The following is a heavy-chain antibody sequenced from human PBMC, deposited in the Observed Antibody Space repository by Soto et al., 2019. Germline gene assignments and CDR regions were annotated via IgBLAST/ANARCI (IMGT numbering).Heavy chain of an antibody. CDR3: TTCGNDCFSVY. V-gene: IGHV3-15*07. Sequence: VGSLRLSCVASGFIFNNAWMNWVRQAPGMGLEWVGRIKSKTDGGTTDYAAPVKGRFTISRDDSKNMLYLEMNSLKTEDTALYYCTTCGNDCFSVYWGQGALVTVS. D-gene: IGHD2-21*02. CDR2: IKSKTDGGTT. CDR1: GFIFNNAW. J-gene: IGHJ4*02.